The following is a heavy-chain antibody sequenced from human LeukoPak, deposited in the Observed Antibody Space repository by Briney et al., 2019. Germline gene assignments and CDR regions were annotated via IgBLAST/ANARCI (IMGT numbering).Heavy chain of an antibody. D-gene: IGHD3-10*01. V-gene: IGHV3-48*03. CDR1: GFTFNNYA. CDR2: ISSSGSTI. Sequence: GGSLRLSCAASGFTFNNYAMSWVRQAPGKGLEWVSYISSSGSTIYYADSVKGRFTISRDNAKNSLYLQMNSLRAEDTAVYYCARLSTRGFDYWGQGTLVTVSS. CDR3: ARLSTRGFDY. J-gene: IGHJ4*02.